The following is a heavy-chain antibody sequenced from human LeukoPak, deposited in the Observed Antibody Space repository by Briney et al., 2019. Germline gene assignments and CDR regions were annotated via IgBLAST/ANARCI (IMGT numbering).Heavy chain of an antibody. J-gene: IGHJ4*02. Sequence: SETLSLTCTVSGGSISSYYWSWIRQPPGKGLEWIGYIYYSGSTNYNPSLKSRVTISVDTSKNQFSLKLSSVTAADTAVYYCARRYIGSYYEDYFDYWGQGTLATVSS. CDR1: GGSISSYY. D-gene: IGHD1-26*01. V-gene: IGHV4-59*01. CDR2: IYYSGST. CDR3: ARRYIGSYYEDYFDY.